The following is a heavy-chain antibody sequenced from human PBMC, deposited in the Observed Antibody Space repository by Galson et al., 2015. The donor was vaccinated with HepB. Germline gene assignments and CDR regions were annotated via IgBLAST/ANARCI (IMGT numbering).Heavy chain of an antibody. D-gene: IGHD6-19*01. V-gene: IGHV4-30-4*01. J-gene: IGHJ4*02. Sequence: LSLTCTVSGASVSSVDYSWSWIRQPPGRGLECIGYISYSGNNYYNPSLKSRVTISVDTSKNQFSLKLSSVTAADTAVYYCARVGGHSSGWSGYGYWGQGTLVTVSS. CDR1: GASVSSVDYS. CDR2: ISYSGNN. CDR3: ARVGGHSSGWSGYGY.